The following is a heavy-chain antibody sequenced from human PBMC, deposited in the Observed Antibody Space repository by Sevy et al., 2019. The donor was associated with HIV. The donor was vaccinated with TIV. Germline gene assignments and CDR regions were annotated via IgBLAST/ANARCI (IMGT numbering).Heavy chain of an antibody. CDR2: IDAGGDYT. CDR3: ANGLGITTFVEIDS. Sequence: GGSLRLSCVGSGFIFGSHGMSWVRQAPGRGLEWVSGIDAGGDYTYYGDAMKGRVSISRDNAESTLLLQMNSLRAEDTAVYYCANGLGITTFVEIDSWGQGTLVTVSS. J-gene: IGHJ4*02. CDR1: GFIFGSHG. D-gene: IGHD3-9*01. V-gene: IGHV3-23*01.